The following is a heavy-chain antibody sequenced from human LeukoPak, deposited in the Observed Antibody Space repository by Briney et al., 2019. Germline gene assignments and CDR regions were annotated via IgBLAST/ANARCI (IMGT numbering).Heavy chain of an antibody. CDR2: ISGSGGST. CDR3: ARVGRLQYGDYVAFDY. D-gene: IGHD4-17*01. J-gene: IGHJ4*02. CDR1: GFSFGSYA. V-gene: IGHV3-23*01. Sequence: GGSLRLSCAGSGFSFGSYAMSWVRQAPGKGLEWVSAISGSGGSTYYADSVKGRFTISRDNSKNTLYLQMNSLRAEDTAVYYCARVGRLQYGDYVAFDYWGQGTLVTVSS.